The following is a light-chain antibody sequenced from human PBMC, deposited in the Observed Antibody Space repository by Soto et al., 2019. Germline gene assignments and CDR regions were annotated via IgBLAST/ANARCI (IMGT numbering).Light chain of an antibody. J-gene: IGLJ1*01. V-gene: IGLV2-8*01. CDR3: SSFVANTDV. Sequence: QSVLTQPPSASGSPGQSVTISCTGTSSDFGTYNYLSWYQQHPGKAPKLIIYEVTKRPSGVPDRFSASKSGYTASLTVSGLQAEDEAEYFCSSFVANTDVFGSGTKLTVL. CDR1: SSDFGTYNY. CDR2: EVT.